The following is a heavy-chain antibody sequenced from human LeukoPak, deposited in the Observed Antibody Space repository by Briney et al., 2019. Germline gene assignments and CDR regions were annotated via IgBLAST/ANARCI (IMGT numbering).Heavy chain of an antibody. J-gene: IGHJ4*02. V-gene: IGHV1-2*02. CDR3: ARVYCSSTSCYWDY. Sequence: GASVKVSCKASGYTFTSYDINWVRQAPGQGLEWMGWINPNSGGTNYAQKFQGRVTMTRDTSISTAYMELSRLRSDDTAVYYCARVYCSSTSCYWDYWGQGTLVTVSS. CDR2: INPNSGGT. CDR1: GYTFTSYD. D-gene: IGHD2-2*01.